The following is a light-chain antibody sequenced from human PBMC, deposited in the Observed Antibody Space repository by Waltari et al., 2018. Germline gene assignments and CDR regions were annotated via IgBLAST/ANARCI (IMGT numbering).Light chain of an antibody. CDR1: HSISSSY. CDR3: QRDFESIT. Sequence: EIVLTQSPATLSLSPGERATLSCGASHSISSSYLSWYQQKPGQAPRLLMYAAYTRATGIPARFSGSGSGTDFTLTISSLQPEDFAVYYCQRDFESITFGPGTNVDIK. J-gene: IGKJ3*01. CDR2: AAY. V-gene: IGKV3D-7*01.